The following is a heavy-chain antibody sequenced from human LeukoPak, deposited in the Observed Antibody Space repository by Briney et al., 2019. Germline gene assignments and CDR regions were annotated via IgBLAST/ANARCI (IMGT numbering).Heavy chain of an antibody. V-gene: IGHV3-23*01. CDR3: AKGGRECTSTTCYTLYNWFDP. D-gene: IGHD2-2*02. CDR2: INNYGGSR. J-gene: IGHJ5*02. CDR1: GFTLSRYA. Sequence: GGSLRLSCAASGFTLSRYAMNWVRQIPGKGLEWVSSINNYGGSRNYADSVKGRFTISRDNSKNTLYLQMNSLRAEDTAIYYCAKGGRECTSTTCYTLYNWFDPWGQGTLVTVSS.